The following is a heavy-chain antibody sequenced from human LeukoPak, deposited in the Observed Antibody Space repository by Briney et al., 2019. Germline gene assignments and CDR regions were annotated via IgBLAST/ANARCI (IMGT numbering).Heavy chain of an antibody. Sequence: ASVKVSCKASGYTFTSYGISWVRQAPGQGLEWMGWISAYNGNTNYAQKLQDRVTMTTDTSTSTAYMELRSLRSDDTAVYYCARVYDSSGYYFIRHYFDYWGQGTLVTVSS. J-gene: IGHJ4*02. V-gene: IGHV1-18*01. CDR2: ISAYNGNT. D-gene: IGHD3-22*01. CDR1: GYTFTSYG. CDR3: ARVYDSSGYYFIRHYFDY.